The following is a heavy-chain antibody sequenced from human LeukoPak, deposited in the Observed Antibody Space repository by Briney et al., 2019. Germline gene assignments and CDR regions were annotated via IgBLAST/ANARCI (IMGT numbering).Heavy chain of an antibody. CDR3: ARDTLPTHYYDSSGYPDKPCYHYYYYGMDV. D-gene: IGHD3-22*01. CDR2: IYHSGST. J-gene: IGHJ6*04. Sequence: SETLSLTCAVSGYSISSGYYWGWIRPPPGKGLEWIGSIYHSGSTYYNPSLKSRVTISVDTSKNQFSLKLSSVTAADTAVYYCARDTLPTHYYDSSGYPDKPCYHYYYYGMDVWGKGTTVTVSS. CDR1: GYSISSGYY. V-gene: IGHV4-38-2*02.